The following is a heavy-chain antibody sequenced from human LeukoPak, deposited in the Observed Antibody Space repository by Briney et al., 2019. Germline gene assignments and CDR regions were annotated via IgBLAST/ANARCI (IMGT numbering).Heavy chain of an antibody. CDR3: TRDPPGWP. J-gene: IGHJ5*02. CDR1: GDSVSSNSAV. Sequence: QTLSLTCAISGDSVSSNSAVWNWIRQSPSRGLEWLGRTYYRSKWHNEYAVSVKGRITVNPDTSKNQFTLQLNSVTPDDTAVYYCTRDPPGWPWGQGTLVTVSS. V-gene: IGHV6-1*01. CDR2: TYYRSKWHN. D-gene: IGHD2-15*01.